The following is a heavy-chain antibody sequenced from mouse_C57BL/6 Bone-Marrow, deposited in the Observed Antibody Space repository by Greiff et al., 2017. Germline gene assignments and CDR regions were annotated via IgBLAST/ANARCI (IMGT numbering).Heavy chain of an antibody. D-gene: IGHD1-1*01. CDR2: IYPRSGNT. V-gene: IGHV1-81*01. Sequence: QVQLQQSGAELARPGASVKLSCKASGYTFTSYGISWVKQRTGQGLEWIGEIYPRSGNTYYNEKFKGKATLTADKSSSTAYMELRSLTSEDSAFYFRAREGYYGSRDYWGQGTTLTVSS. CDR3: AREGYYGSRDY. J-gene: IGHJ2*01. CDR1: GYTFTSYG.